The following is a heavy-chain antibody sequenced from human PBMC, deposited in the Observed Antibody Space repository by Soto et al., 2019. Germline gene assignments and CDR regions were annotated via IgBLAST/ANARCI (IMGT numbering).Heavy chain of an antibody. V-gene: IGHV1-18*04. CDR1: ASTFTGYT. Sequence: QVPLVQSGTEVKEPGASVKVSCKASASTFTGYTINWVRQAPGQGLEWMGWISTFNGNTKYAGNFEGRVTMTTNTSTTTAFMQLTSLTFDDTAVYFCARGTVTSGRWFGPWGQGTLVSVSS. D-gene: IGHD4-17*01. CDR2: ISTFNGNT. J-gene: IGHJ5*02. CDR3: ARGTVTSGRWFGP.